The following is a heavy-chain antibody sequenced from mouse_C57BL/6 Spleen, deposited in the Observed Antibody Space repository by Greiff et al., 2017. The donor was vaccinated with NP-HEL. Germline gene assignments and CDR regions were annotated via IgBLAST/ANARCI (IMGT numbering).Heavy chain of an antibody. J-gene: IGHJ3*01. V-gene: IGHV2-9*01. D-gene: IGHD2-3*01. CDR1: GFSLTSYG. CDR2: IWGGGST. Sequence: VQVVESGPGLVAPSQSLSITCTVSGFSLTSYGVDWVRQPPGKGLEWLGVIWGGGSTNYNSALMSRLSISKDNSKSQVFLKMNSLQTDDTAMYYCAKRAGDGYYTFAWFAYWGQGTLVTVSA. CDR3: AKRAGDGYYTFAWFAY.